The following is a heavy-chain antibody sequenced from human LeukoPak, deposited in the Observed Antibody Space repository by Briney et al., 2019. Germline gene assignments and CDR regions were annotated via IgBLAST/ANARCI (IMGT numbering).Heavy chain of an antibody. V-gene: IGHV1-69*04. J-gene: IGHJ4*02. D-gene: IGHD1-26*01. CDR1: GGTFSSYA. CDR2: IIPILGIT. Sequence: GASVKVSCKASGGTFSSYAISWVRQAPGQGLEWMGRIIPILGITNYAQKSQGRVTITADKYTSTAYMELSSLRSEDTAVYYCARNVDREQPYYFDYWGQGTLVTVSS. CDR3: ARNVDREQPYYFDY.